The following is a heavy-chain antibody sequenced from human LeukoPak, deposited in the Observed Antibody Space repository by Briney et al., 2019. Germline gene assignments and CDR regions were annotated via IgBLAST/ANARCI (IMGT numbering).Heavy chain of an antibody. CDR1: GFTFSTYS. J-gene: IGHJ4*02. V-gene: IGHV3-48*01. CDR3: ARRITASGKHYFDH. Sequence: GGSLRLSCAASGFTFSTYSVNWVRQAPGKGLEWVSYISSSSSTICYADSVQGRFTISRDNAKNSLYLQMNSLRAEDTAVYYCARRITASGKHYFDHWGQGTLVTVSS. CDR2: ISSSSSTI. D-gene: IGHD6-25*01.